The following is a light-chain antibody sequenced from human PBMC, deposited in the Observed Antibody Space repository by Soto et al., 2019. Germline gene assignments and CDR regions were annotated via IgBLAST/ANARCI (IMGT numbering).Light chain of an antibody. CDR3: QQYGSSGT. CDR2: GAS. V-gene: IGKV3-20*01. CDR1: QSVSSSY. J-gene: IGKJ1*01. Sequence: EIVLTQSTATLSLSPGERATLSCRASQSVSSSYLAWYQQKPGQAPRLLIYGASSRATGIPDRFSGSGAGTDFTLTIRRLEPEDFAVDDCQQYGSSGTFGQGTKVDIK.